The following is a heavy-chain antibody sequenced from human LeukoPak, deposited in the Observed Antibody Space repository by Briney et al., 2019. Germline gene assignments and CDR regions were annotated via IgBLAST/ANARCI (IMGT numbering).Heavy chain of an antibody. D-gene: IGHD3-3*01. CDR2: IYYSGRT. V-gene: IGHV4-39*01. Sequence: PSETLSLTCTVSGGSISSSSYYWGWIRQPPGKGLEWIGSIYYSGRTYYNPSLKSRVTISVDTSKNQFSLKLSSVTAADTAVYYCGVVTLYYYYMDVWGKGTTVTVSS. J-gene: IGHJ6*03. CDR3: GVVTLYYYYMDV. CDR1: GGSISSSSYY.